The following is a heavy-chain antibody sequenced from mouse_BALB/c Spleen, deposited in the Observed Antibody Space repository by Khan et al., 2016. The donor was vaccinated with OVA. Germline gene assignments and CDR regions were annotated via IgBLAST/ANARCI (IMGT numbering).Heavy chain of an antibody. V-gene: IGHV9-3-1*01. CDR3: AGPPYFSYVTDY. J-gene: IGHJ4*01. CDR2: INTYTGEP. D-gene: IGHD2-10*01. CDR1: GYTFTNYG. Sequence: QIQLVQSGPELKKPGETVKISCKASGYTFTNYGMNWVKQAPGKGLKWMGWINTYTGEPTYAADFKGRFAFSLETSASTAYLQLNNLKNEDTATYFGAGPPYFSYVTDYWGQGTSVTVSS.